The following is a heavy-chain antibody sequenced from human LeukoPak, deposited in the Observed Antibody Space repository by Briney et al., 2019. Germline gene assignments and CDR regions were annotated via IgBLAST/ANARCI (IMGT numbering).Heavy chain of an antibody. J-gene: IGHJ6*02. CDR3: ARHVVPAAIARYYYYYGMDV. CDR2: IYYSGST. CDR1: GGSISTYY. Sequence: TETLSLTCTVSGGSISTYYWSWIRQPVGKGLEWIGYIYYSGSTNYNPSLKSRVTISVDTSKNQFSLKLSSVTAADTAVYYCARHVVPAAIARYYYYYGMDVWGQGTTVTVSS. V-gene: IGHV4-59*08. D-gene: IGHD2-2*01.